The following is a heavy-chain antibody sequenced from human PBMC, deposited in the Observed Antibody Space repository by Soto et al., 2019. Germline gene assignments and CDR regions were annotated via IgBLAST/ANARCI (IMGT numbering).Heavy chain of an antibody. CDR3: AKDSIPYSSSYDLDH. CDR2: ITGTGVSI. Sequence: EVQLLESGGGLVQPGGSLRLSCVAPGFSFSGFAMSWVRQAPGKGLVWVSSITGTGVSIYYADSVRGRFTISRDNSKNTLYLQMSSLRAEDTARYYCAKDSIPYSSSYDLDHWGRGALVTVSS. J-gene: IGHJ4*02. D-gene: IGHD6-6*01. CDR1: GFSFSGFA. V-gene: IGHV3-23*01.